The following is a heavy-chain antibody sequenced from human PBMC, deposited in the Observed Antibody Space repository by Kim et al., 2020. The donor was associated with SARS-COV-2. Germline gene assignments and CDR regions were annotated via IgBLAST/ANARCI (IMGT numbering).Heavy chain of an antibody. CDR2: IYYSGST. Sequence: SETLSLTCTVSGGSISSGGYYWSWIRQHPGKGLEWIGYIYYSGSTYYNPSLKSRVTISVDTSKNQLSLKLSSVTAADTAVYYCARASAITIFGVVIINWFDPWGQGTLVTVSS. D-gene: IGHD3-3*01. J-gene: IGHJ5*02. CDR1: GGSISSGGYY. CDR3: ARASAITIFGVVIINWFDP. V-gene: IGHV4-31*03.